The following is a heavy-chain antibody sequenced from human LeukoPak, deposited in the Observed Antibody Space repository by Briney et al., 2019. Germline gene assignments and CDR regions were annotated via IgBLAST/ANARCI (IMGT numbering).Heavy chain of an antibody. CDR1: GFSSSNSA. CDR2: IIASSGST. Sequence: GGSLRLSCAASGFSSSNSAMSWVRQAPGKGLEWVSLIIASSGSTFNADSVKGRFTISRDNSKNTLYLQMNSLRAEDTAVYYCAKGAYDYIEMGYFDYWGQGTLVTVSS. CDR3: AKGAYDYIEMGYFDY. V-gene: IGHV3-23*01. D-gene: IGHD5-12*01. J-gene: IGHJ4*02.